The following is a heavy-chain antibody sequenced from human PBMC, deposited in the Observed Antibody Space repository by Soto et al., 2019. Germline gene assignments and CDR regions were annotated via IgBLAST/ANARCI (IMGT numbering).Heavy chain of an antibody. CDR1: GGTFSSYA. D-gene: IGHD1-7*01. J-gene: IGHJ4*02. V-gene: IGHV1-69*06. Sequence: GASVKVSCKASGGTFSSYAISWVRQAPGQGLEWMGGIIPIFGTANYAQKFQGRVTITADKSTSTAYMELSSLRSEDTAVYYCAREIPTTLNYFDYWGQGTLVTSPQ. CDR3: AREIPTTLNYFDY. CDR2: IIPIFGTA.